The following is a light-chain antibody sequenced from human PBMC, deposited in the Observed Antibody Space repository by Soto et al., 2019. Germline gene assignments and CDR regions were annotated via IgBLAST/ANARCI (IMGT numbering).Light chain of an antibody. V-gene: IGKV3-20*01. Sequence: EIVLTQSPGTLSLSPGERATLSCRASQSVSSSYLAWYQQKPGQAPRLLIYGASSRATGIPDRFSGSGSGTEYTLTISRLEPEDFAVYYCQQYGSSRGFTFGPGTKVDIK. CDR1: QSVSSSY. CDR2: GAS. CDR3: QQYGSSRGFT. J-gene: IGKJ3*01.